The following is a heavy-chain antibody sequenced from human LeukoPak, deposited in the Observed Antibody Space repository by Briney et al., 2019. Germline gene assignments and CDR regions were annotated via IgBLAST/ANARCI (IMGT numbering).Heavy chain of an antibody. V-gene: IGHV1-18*01. Sequence: ASVKVSCKASGYIFTSYDISWVRQAPGQGLESMGWISAYNGNTNYAQKFQDRVTMTTDTSTRTAYMELRSLRSGDTAVYYCARESRTWDWFDAFDIWGQGTMVTVSS. D-gene: IGHD3/OR15-3a*01. CDR2: ISAYNGNT. J-gene: IGHJ3*02. CDR1: GYIFTSYD. CDR3: ARESRTWDWFDAFDI.